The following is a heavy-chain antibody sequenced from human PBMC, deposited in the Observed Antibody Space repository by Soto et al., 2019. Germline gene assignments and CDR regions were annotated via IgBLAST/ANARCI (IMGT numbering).Heavy chain of an antibody. CDR3: ARDLFQLPSYFDY. Sequence: SETLSLTCTVSGGSISSSSYYWGWIRQPPGKGLEWIGSIYYSGSTYYNPSLKSRVTISVDTSKNQFSLKLSSVTAADTAVYYCARDLFQLPSYFDYWGQGTLVTVSS. V-gene: IGHV4-39*07. CDR2: IYYSGST. D-gene: IGHD1-7*01. J-gene: IGHJ4*02. CDR1: GGSISSSSYY.